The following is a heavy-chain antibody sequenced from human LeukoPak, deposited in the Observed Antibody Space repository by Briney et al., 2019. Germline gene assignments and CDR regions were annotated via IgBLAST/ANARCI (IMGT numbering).Heavy chain of an antibody. D-gene: IGHD2-21*02. J-gene: IGHJ6*02. Sequence: ASVKVSCKPSGYTFTSYXIHRVRQAPGQRLGWMGWINAGNGNTKYSQKFQGRVTITRDTSASTAYMELSSLRSEHTAVYYCARAFRHIVVVTALTYYYGMDLSGQGTTVTVSS. CDR2: INAGNGNT. V-gene: IGHV1-3*01. CDR3: ARAFRHIVVVTALTYYYGMDL. CDR1: GYTFTSYX.